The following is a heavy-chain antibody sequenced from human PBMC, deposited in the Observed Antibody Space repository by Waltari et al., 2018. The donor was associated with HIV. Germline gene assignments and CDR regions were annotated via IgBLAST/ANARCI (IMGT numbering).Heavy chain of an antibody. CDR1: GGSISSSSYY. V-gene: IGHV4-39*01. CDR3: ARRSYYDSSGYYFDY. J-gene: IGHJ4*02. D-gene: IGHD3-22*01. Sequence: QLQLQESGPGLVKPSETLSLTCTVSGGSISSSSYYWGWIRQPPGKGLEWIGSIYYSGSPYYNPSLKSRVTISVDTSKNQFSLKLSSVTAADTAVYYCARRSYYDSSGYYFDYWGQGTLVTVSS. CDR2: IYYSGSP.